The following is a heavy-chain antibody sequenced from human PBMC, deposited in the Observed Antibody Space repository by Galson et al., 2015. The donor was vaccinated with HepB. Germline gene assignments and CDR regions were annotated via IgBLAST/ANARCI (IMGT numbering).Heavy chain of an antibody. CDR3: ARGSLEIDY. CDR2: ISYDGSNK. J-gene: IGHJ4*02. Sequence: SLRLSCAASGFTFSGFAIHWVRQAPGKGLEEVALISYDGSNKYYSDSVKGRFTISRDNSKNTVYLQMDSLRAEDTALYYCARGSLEIDYWGQGTLVTVPS. CDR1: GFTFSGFA. V-gene: IGHV3-30*03. D-gene: IGHD1-1*01.